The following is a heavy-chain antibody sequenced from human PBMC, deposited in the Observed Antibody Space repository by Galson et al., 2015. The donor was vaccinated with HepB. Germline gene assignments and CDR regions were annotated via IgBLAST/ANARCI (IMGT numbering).Heavy chain of an antibody. CDR1: GGTFSSYA. CDR3: ARVPLEVVPAAMIYYYMDV. Sequence: SVKVSCKASGGTFSSYAISWVRQAPGQGLEWMGGIIPIFGTANYAQKFQGRVTITADESTSTAYMELSSLRSEDTAVYYCARVPLEVVPAAMIYYYMDVWGKGTTVTVSS. CDR2: IIPIFGTA. J-gene: IGHJ6*03. D-gene: IGHD2-2*01. V-gene: IGHV1-69*13.